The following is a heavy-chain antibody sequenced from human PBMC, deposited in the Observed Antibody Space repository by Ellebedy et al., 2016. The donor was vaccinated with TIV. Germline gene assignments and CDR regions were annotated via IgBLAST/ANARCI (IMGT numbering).Heavy chain of an antibody. CDR2: IFHSGIS. D-gene: IGHD3-16*01. V-gene: IGHV4-59*01. CDR3: ARGGGLFDY. CDR1: GGSISSYY. Sequence: SETLSLTXTVSGGSISSYYWSWIRQLPGQGLEWIGYIFHSGISNYHPSLKSRVTISIDTSKNQFSLRLSSVTAADTAVYYCARGGGLFDYWGQGTLVTVSS. J-gene: IGHJ4*02.